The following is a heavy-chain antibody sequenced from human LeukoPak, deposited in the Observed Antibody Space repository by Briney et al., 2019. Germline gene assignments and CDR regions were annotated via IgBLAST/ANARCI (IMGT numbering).Heavy chain of an antibody. CDR2: ISGSGGST. J-gene: IGHJ5*02. CDR3: AKRGDSSSWSAPWFDP. V-gene: IGHV3-23*01. CDR1: GFTFSSYA. Sequence: GGSLRLSCAASGFTFSSYAMSWVRQAPGKGLEWVSAISGSGGSTYYADSVKGRFTISRDNSKNTLYLQMNSLRAEDTAVYYCAKRGDSSSWSAPWFDPWGQGTLVTVSS. D-gene: IGHD6-13*01.